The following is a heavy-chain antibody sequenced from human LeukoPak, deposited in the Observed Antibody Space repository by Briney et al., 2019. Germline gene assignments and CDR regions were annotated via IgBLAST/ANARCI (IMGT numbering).Heavy chain of an antibody. CDR2: ISGHNDNT. CDR3: ARVDAREPITIFVPTRGNWFDP. J-gene: IGHJ5*02. Sequence: ASVKVSCKASGYTFTSYAISWVRQAPGQGLEWMGWISGHNDNTNYAQKFQDRVTMTTDTSTSTAYMDLRSLRSDDTAVYYCARVDAREPITIFVPTRGNWFDPWGQGTLVTVSS. V-gene: IGHV1-18*01. D-gene: IGHD3-3*01. CDR1: GYTFTSYA.